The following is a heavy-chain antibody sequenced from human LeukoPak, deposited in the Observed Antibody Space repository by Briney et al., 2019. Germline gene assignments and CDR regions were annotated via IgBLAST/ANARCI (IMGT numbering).Heavy chain of an antibody. Sequence: PGGSLRLSCAASGFTFDDFAMHWVRQAPGKGLEWVSLITWDGGSTYYADPVKGRFTISRDNSKNSLYLQMTSLRAEDTALYYCAKGTSSWHEFDYWGQGTLVTVSS. CDR2: ITWDGGST. CDR3: AKGTSSWHEFDY. V-gene: IGHV3-43D*03. D-gene: IGHD6-13*01. CDR1: GFTFDDFA. J-gene: IGHJ4*02.